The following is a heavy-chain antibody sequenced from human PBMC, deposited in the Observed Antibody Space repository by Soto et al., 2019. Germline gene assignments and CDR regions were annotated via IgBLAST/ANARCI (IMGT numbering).Heavy chain of an antibody. Sequence: QVPLVQSGAEVKKPGASVKVSCEASGYTFTRYAMHWVRQAPGQRLEWMGWINADNGNTKYSQKFQGRVTITRDTSASTAYMELSSLRSEDTAVYYCARYYTSTWYDYFDYWGQGTLVTVSS. D-gene: IGHD6-13*01. CDR3: ARYYTSTWYDYFDY. J-gene: IGHJ4*02. V-gene: IGHV1-3*01. CDR1: GYTFTRYA. CDR2: INADNGNT.